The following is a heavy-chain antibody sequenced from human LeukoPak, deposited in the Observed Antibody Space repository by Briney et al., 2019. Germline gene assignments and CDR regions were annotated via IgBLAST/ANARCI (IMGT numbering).Heavy chain of an antibody. Sequence: SEILSLTCTVPGGSVGSSESYWVWVRQPPGKGLEWVGSSYYGGTTHYNQSLKRRVTVSVDTSKNQFSLSLTSVTAADTAVYYCARRGLVVVPLWGQGTLVTVSS. CDR2: SYYGGTT. CDR3: ARRGLVVVPL. J-gene: IGHJ4*02. D-gene: IGHD2-21*01. CDR1: GGSVGSSESY. V-gene: IGHV4-39*01.